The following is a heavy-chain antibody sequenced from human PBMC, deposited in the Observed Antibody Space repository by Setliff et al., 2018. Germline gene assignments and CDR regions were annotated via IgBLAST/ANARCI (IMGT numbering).Heavy chain of an antibody. V-gene: IGHV3-48*01. J-gene: IGHJ2*01. D-gene: IGHD5-12*01. CDR2: IRSNSPTL. Sequence: GGSLRLSCAASGFTFSSYWMSWVRQTPGKGLEWISTIRSNSPTLYYADSVQGRFTISRDNARNSLFLQMSSLRAEDTAVYYCARSLGIRDYSYFDLWGRGTLVTVSS. CDR1: GFTFSSYW. CDR3: ARSLGIRDYSYFDL.